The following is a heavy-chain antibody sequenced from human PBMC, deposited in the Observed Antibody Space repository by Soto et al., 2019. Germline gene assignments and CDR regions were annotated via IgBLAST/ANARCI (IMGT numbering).Heavy chain of an antibody. V-gene: IGHV4-31*03. D-gene: IGHD2-2*01. CDR3: AKLSCTSSTCYFPGWFDP. J-gene: IGHJ5*02. CDR1: GDSISGGASF. CDR2: VYYSGSS. Sequence: SETLSLTCTVSGDSISGGASFWSWIRQPPGKGLEWIANVYYSGSSYYNPSLKSRLTISVDTTKNQFSLQLKSMTAADTAVYYCAKLSCTSSTCYFPGWFDPWGQGTLVTV.